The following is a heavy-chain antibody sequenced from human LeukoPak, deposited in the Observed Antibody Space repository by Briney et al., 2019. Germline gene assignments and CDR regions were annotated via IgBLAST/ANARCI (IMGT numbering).Heavy chain of an antibody. CDR3: ARHLAIYDSSGYYYERGRYYFDF. Sequence: SETLSLTCTVSGGSISSSSYYWGWIRQPPGKGLEWIGSIFYSGSTNYNPSLKSRITISVDTSKNQFSLKLSSVTAADTAVYYCARHLAIYDSSGYYYERGRYYFDFWGQGALVTVSS. J-gene: IGHJ4*02. CDR1: GGSISSSSYY. CDR2: IFYSGST. V-gene: IGHV4-39*01. D-gene: IGHD3-22*01.